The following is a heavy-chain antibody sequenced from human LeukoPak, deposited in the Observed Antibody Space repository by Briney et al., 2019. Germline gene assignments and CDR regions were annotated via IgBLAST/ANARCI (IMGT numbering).Heavy chain of an antibody. J-gene: IGHJ3*02. Sequence: PGGSLRLSCAASGFTFSSYAMSWVRQAPGKGREWVSAISGSGGSTYYADSVKGRFTISRDNSKNTLYLQMNSLRAEDTAVYYCAKDLGYSYGYGAFDIWGQGTMVTVSS. CDR2: ISGSGGST. CDR3: AKDLGYSYGYGAFDI. V-gene: IGHV3-23*01. CDR1: GFTFSSYA. D-gene: IGHD5-18*01.